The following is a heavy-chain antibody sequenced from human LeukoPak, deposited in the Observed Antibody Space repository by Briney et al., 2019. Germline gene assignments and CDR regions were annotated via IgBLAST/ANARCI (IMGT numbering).Heavy chain of an antibody. V-gene: IGHV1-2*06. D-gene: IGHD3-10*01. CDR1: GYTFTGYY. J-gene: IGHJ4*02. Sequence: GASVKVSCKASGYTFTGYYMHWVRQAPGQGLEWMGRINPNSGGTNYAQKFQGRVTMTRDTSISTAYMGLSRLRSDDTAVYYCARDYGSGSYNFDYWGQGTLVTVSS. CDR3: ARDYGSGSYNFDY. CDR2: INPNSGGT.